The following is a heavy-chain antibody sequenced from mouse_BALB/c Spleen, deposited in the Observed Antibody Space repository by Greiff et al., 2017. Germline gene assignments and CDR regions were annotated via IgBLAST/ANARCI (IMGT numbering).Heavy chain of an antibody. CDR1: GFTFSSFG. CDR3: ASFWEMDY. CDR2: ISSGSSTI. J-gene: IGHJ4*01. V-gene: IGHV5-17*02. D-gene: IGHD4-1*01. Sequence: EVQLVESGGGLVQPGGSRKLSCAASGFTFSSFGMHWVRQAPEKGLEWVAYISSGSSTIYYADTVKGRFTISRDNPKNTLFLQMTSLRSEDTAMYYCASFWEMDYWGQGTSVTVSS.